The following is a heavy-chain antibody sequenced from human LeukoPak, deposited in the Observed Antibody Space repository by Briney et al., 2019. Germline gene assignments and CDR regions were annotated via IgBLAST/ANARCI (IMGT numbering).Heavy chain of an antibody. J-gene: IGHJ6*02. CDR2: IYYSGST. V-gene: IGHV4-59*08. D-gene: IGHD1-1*01. CDR1: GGSISSYY. Sequence: SETLSLTCTVSGGSISSYYWSWIRQPPGKGLEWIGYIYYSGSTNYNPSLKSRATISVDTSKNQFSLKLSSVTAADTAVYYCARLEPSGYYYYYGMDVWGQGTTVTVSS. CDR3: ARLEPSGYYYYYGMDV.